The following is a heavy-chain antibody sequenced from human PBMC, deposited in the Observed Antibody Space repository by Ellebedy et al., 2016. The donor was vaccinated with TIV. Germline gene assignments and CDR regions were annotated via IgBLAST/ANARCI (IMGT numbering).Heavy chain of an antibody. V-gene: IGHV3-21*04. Sequence: GESLKISCAASGFTFSSYSMNWVRQAPGKGLEWVSSISSSSSYIYYADSVKGRFTTSRDNAKNSLYLQMNSLRAEDTAVYYCAKDRNKHDSSVFGYWGQGTLVTVSS. CDR3: AKDRNKHDSSVFGY. CDR1: GFTFSSYS. CDR2: ISSSSSYI. D-gene: IGHD3-22*01. J-gene: IGHJ4*02.